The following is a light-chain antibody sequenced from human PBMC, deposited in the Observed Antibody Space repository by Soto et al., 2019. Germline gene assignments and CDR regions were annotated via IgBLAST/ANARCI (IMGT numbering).Light chain of an antibody. CDR3: SSYTSSSTLYV. J-gene: IGLJ1*01. V-gene: IGLV2-14*01. CDR2: DVS. CDR1: SSDVGGYNY. Sequence: QSVLTQPASLSGPPGQSITISCTGTSSDVGGYNYVSWYQQHPGKAPKLMIYDVSNRPSGVSNRFSGSKSGNTASLTISGLQAEDEADYYCSSYTSSSTLYVFGTGTKLTVL.